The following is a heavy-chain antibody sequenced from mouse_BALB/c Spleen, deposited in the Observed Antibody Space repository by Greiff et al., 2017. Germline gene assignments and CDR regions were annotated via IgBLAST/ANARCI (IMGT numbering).Heavy chain of an antibody. J-gene: IGHJ2*01. D-gene: IGHD1-1*01. CDR1: GYAFTSYW. V-gene: IGHV1S127*01. CDR3: TREDLITTPDY. CDR2: IDPSDCYT. Sequence: QVQLQQPGAELVKPGASVKMSCKASGYAFTSYWMHWVKQRPGQGLEWIGTIDPSDCYTSYNQKFKGKATLTVDTSSSTAYMQLSSLTSEDSAVYYCTREDLITTPDYWGQGTTLTVSA.